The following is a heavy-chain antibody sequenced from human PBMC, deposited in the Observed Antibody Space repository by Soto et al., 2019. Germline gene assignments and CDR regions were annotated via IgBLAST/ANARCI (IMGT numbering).Heavy chain of an antibody. CDR1: GFTFSSYS. CDR2: ISSSSSYI. Sequence: PGGSLRLSCAASGFTFSSYSMNWVRQAPGKGLEWVSSISSSSSYIYYADSVKGRFTISRDNAKNSLYLQMNSLRAEDTAVYYCARDPELYYYYGMDVWGQGTTVTVSS. J-gene: IGHJ6*02. CDR3: ARDPELYYYYGMDV. V-gene: IGHV3-21*01. D-gene: IGHD1-7*01.